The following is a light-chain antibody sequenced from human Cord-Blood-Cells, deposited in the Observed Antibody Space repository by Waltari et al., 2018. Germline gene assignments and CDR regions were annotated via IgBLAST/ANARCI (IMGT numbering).Light chain of an antibody. CDR2: KVS. V-gene: IGKV2-30*02. J-gene: IGKJ4*01. CDR3: MQGTHWPT. CDR1: QSLVHSDGNTY. Sequence: DVVMTQSPLSLPVTLGQPASISCRSSQSLVHSDGNTYLNWFQQRPGQSPRRIIYKVSNRDSGVPDRFSGSGSGTDFTLKISRVEAEDVGVYYCMQGTHWPTFGGGTKVEIK.